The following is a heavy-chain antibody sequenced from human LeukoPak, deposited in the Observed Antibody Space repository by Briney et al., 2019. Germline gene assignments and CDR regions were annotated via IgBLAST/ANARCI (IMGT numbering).Heavy chain of an antibody. CDR1: GFTFSSYG. CDR2: IWYDGSNK. J-gene: IGHJ6*02. CDR3: ARDHCSANSCYEDYYNGVDV. D-gene: IGHD2-2*01. Sequence: PGGSLRLSCAASGFTFSSYGIHWVRQAPGKGLEWVAVIWYDGSNKYYADSVKGRFTISRDNSKNTLYLQMNSLRSDDTAVYYCARDHCSANSCYEDYYNGVDVWGQGTTVTVSS. V-gene: IGHV3-33*01.